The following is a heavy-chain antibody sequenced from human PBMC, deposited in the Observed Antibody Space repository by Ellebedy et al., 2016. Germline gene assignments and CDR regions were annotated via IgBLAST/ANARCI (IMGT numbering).Heavy chain of an antibody. J-gene: IGHJ4*02. D-gene: IGHD3-10*01. Sequence: ASVKVSXXASGYTFTGYYMHWVRQAPGQGLEWMGWINPNSGGTNYAQKFQGRVTMTRDTSISTAYMELSSLRSEDTAVYYCARDTTMVRGGGGFDYWGQGTLVTVSS. CDR3: ARDTTMVRGGGGFDY. CDR2: INPNSGGT. CDR1: GYTFTGYY. V-gene: IGHV1-2*02.